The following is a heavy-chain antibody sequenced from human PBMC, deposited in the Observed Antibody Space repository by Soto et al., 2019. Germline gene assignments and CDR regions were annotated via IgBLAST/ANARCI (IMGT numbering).Heavy chain of an antibody. D-gene: IGHD3-3*01. CDR2: ISAYNGNT. CDR3: ARDQEEYDFWSGYYHYYYYGMDV. Sequence: GASVKVSCKASGYTFTSYGISWVRQAPGQGLEWMGWISAYNGNTNYAQKLQGRVTMTTDTSTSTAYMELRSLRSDDTAVYYCARDQEEYDFWSGYYHYYYYGMDVWGQGTTVTVSS. J-gene: IGHJ6*02. CDR1: GYTFTSYG. V-gene: IGHV1-18*01.